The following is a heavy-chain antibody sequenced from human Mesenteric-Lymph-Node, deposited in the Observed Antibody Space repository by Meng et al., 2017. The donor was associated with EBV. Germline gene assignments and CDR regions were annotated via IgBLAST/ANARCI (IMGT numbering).Heavy chain of an antibody. V-gene: IGHV4-39*01. CDR2: IYYSGST. CDR1: GGSISSSSYY. Sequence: QLQLQESGPGLVKPSGPLSLTFTAAGGSISSSSYYWGWIRQPPGKGLEWIGSIYYSGSTYYNPSLKSRVTISVDTSKNQFSLKLSSVTAADTAVYYCARFGWGDAFDIWGQGTMVTVSS. J-gene: IGHJ3*02. D-gene: IGHD3-16*01. CDR3: ARFGWGDAFDI.